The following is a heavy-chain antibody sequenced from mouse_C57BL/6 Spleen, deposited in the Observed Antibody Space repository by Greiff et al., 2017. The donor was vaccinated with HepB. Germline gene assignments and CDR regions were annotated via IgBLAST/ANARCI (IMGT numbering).Heavy chain of an antibody. D-gene: IGHD1-1*01. Sequence: DVKLVESGGGLVKPGGSLKLSCAASGFTFSDYGMHWVRQAPEKGLEWVAYISSGSSTIYYADTVKGRFTISRDNAKNTLFLQMTSLRSEDTAMYYCARPPPSDYYGSSHWYFDVWGTGTTVTVSS. CDR1: GFTFSDYG. CDR3: ARPPPSDYYGSSHWYFDV. V-gene: IGHV5-17*01. J-gene: IGHJ1*03. CDR2: ISSGSSTI.